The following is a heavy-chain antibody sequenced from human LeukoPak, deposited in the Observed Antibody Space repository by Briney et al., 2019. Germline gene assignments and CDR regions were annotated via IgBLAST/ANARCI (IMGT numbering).Heavy chain of an antibody. D-gene: IGHD5-18*01. Sequence: PSETLSLTCTVSGGSITNYYWSCIRQPPGKGLEWIGYIYYSGSTNYNPSLKSRVTISVATSKNQFSLKLSSVTAADTAVYYCARVNSYGYGYFFDYWGQGALVTVSS. CDR2: IYYSGST. V-gene: IGHV4-59*01. CDR3: ARVNSYGYGYFFDY. CDR1: GGSITNYY. J-gene: IGHJ4*02.